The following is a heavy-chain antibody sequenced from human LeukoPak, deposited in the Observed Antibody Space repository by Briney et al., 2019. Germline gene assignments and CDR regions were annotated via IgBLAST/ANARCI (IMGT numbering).Heavy chain of an antibody. CDR1: GYTFTSYD. CDR3: AKVRDNYYDSSGYYY. J-gene: IGHJ4*02. CDR2: IIPILGIA. D-gene: IGHD3-22*01. Sequence: GASVKVSCKASGYTFTSYDINWVRQAPGQGLEWMGRIIPILGIANYAQKFQGRVTITADKSTSTAYMELSSLRSEDTAVYYCAKVRDNYYDSSGYYYWGQGTLVTVSS. V-gene: IGHV1-69*04.